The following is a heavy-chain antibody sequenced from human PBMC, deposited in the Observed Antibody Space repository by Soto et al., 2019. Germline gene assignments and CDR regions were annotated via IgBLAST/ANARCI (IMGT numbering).Heavy chain of an antibody. J-gene: IGHJ5*02. V-gene: IGHV1-2*02. CDR2: INANNGAT. Sequence: QVQLGQTGAEVQKPGVSVKVSCKAPRYIVTAYFMHWVRQAPGQGLERMGWINANNGATHYGLSFQGRVTMTRDTSISTAYMELSSLRSDDTAVYYGASYDPGARFEPWGQGTLVIVSS. D-gene: IGHD5-12*01. CDR1: RYIVTAYF. CDR3: ASYDPGARFEP.